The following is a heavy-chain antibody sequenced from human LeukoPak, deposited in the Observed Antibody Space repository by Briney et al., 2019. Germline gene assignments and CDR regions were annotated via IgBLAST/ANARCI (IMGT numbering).Heavy chain of an antibody. V-gene: IGHV1-18*01. CDR2: ISSYNGNI. J-gene: IGHJ4*02. CDR3: ARDLGLDTTMIFFDY. Sequence: GASVKVSCKASGCTFTSFGISWVRQAPGQGPEWMGWISSYNGNINYVQKFQGRVTMTTDTSTNTAYMELRSLTSDDTAVYYCARDLGLDTTMIFFDYWGQGTLVTVSS. D-gene: IGHD3/OR15-3a*01. CDR1: GCTFTSFG.